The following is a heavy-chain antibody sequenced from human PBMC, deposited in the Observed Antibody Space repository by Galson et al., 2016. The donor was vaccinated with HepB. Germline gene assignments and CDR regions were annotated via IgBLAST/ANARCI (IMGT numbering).Heavy chain of an antibody. CDR2: ISANSGDT. Sequence: SVKVSCKASGYTFRSYGISWVRQAPGQGLEWMGWISANSGDTQYSQKVQGRVTLTTDASTSTAYIELRSLRSVDTAVYYCARDKRHGLDVWGQGTTVTVSS. J-gene: IGHJ6*02. CDR3: ARDKRHGLDV. CDR1: GYTFRSYG. V-gene: IGHV1-18*01. D-gene: IGHD1-1*01.